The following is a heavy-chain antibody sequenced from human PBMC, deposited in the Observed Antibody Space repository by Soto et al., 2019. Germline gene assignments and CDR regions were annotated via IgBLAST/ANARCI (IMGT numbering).Heavy chain of an antibody. J-gene: IGHJ5*02. V-gene: IGHV1-8*01. Sequence: QVQLVQSGAEVKKPGASVKVSCKASGYTFTSYDINWVRQATGQGLEWMGWMNPNSGNTGYAQKFQGKVTMTRKTSISTAYMELSSLRSEDTAVYYCARLLGYCSSTSCQTENWFDPWGQGTLVTVSS. CDR3: ARLLGYCSSTSCQTENWFDP. CDR2: MNPNSGNT. D-gene: IGHD2-2*01. CDR1: GYTFTSYD.